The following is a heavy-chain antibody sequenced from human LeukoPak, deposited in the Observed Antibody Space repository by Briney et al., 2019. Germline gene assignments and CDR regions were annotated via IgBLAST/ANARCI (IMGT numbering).Heavy chain of an antibody. V-gene: IGHV4-30-4*01. CDR1: GGSISSGDYY. CDR3: ARDREGSGGYYDY. D-gene: IGHD3-10*01. CDR2: IYYSGST. J-gene: IGHJ4*02. Sequence: SETLSLTCTVSGGSISSGDYYWSWIRQPPGKGLEWIGYIYYSGSTYYNPSLKSRVTISVDTSKNQFSLKLSSVTAADTAVYYCARDREGSGGYYDYWGQGTLVTVSS.